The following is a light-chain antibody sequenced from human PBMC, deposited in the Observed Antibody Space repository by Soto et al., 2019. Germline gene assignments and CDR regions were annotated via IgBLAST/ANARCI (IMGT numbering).Light chain of an antibody. CDR3: QQYYTFST. V-gene: IGKV1-5*03. Sequence: DIQMTQSPSTLSASVGDRVTLTCRASQSISIWLAWYQQKPGKAPNLLIYKASTLQTGVPSRFTGSGSGTDFTLTISSLQPDDFATYYCQQYYTFSTFGQGTKVEMK. J-gene: IGKJ1*01. CDR2: KAS. CDR1: QSISIW.